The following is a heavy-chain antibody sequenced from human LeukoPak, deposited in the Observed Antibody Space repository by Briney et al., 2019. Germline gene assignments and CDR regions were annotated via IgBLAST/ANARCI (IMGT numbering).Heavy chain of an antibody. V-gene: IGHV3-15*01. CDR2: IKSKTDGGTT. CDR1: GFTFSNAW. Sequence: GGSLRLSCAASGFTFSNAWMSWVRQAPGKGLEWVGRIKSKTDGGTTDYAAPVKGRFTISRDDSKNTLYLQMNSLKTEDTAVYYCTTDPLPYCSGGSCYGYWGQGTLVTVSS. D-gene: IGHD2-15*01. J-gene: IGHJ4*02. CDR3: TTDPLPYCSGGSCYGY.